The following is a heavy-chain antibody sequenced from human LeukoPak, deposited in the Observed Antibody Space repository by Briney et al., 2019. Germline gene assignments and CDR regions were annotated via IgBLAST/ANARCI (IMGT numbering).Heavy chain of an antibody. D-gene: IGHD2-15*01. V-gene: IGHV4-4*07. Sequence: SETLSLTCTVSGGSLSSYYWSWIRQPAGKGLEWIGRIYTSGSTNYNPSLKSRVTMSVDTSKNQFSLKLSSVTAADTAVYYCARECGGSCYSRWFDPWGQGTLVTVSS. CDR2: IYTSGST. CDR3: ARECGGSCYSRWFDP. J-gene: IGHJ5*02. CDR1: GGSLSSYY.